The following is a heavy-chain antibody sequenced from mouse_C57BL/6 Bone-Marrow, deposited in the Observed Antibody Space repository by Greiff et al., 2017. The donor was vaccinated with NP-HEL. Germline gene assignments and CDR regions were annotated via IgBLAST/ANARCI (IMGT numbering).Heavy chain of an antibody. CDR3: TRRDGYYDAMDY. J-gene: IGHJ4*01. D-gene: IGHD2-3*01. CDR1: GYTFTSYW. CDR2: IYPGNSDT. Sequence: EVKVVESGTVLARPGASVKMSCKTSGYTFTSYWMHWVKQRPGQGLEWIGAIYPGNSDTSYNQKFKGKAKLTAVTSASTAYMELSSLTNEDSAVYYCTRRDGYYDAMDYWGQGTSVTVSS. V-gene: IGHV1-5*01.